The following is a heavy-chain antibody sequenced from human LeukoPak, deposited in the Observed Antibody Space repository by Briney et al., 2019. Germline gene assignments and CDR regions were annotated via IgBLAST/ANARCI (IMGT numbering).Heavy chain of an antibody. J-gene: IGHJ4*02. Sequence: GGTLRLSCAASGFTFSSYWMHWARQAPGKGLEWVSSVSSTSSYIYYADSVKGRFTISRDNAKNSLYLQMNSLRADDTAVYYCARGQSRYFDWYLGFFDYWGQGTVVCVSS. CDR1: GFTFSSYW. CDR2: VSSTSSYI. CDR3: ARGQSRYFDWYLGFFDY. V-gene: IGHV3-21*01. D-gene: IGHD3-9*01.